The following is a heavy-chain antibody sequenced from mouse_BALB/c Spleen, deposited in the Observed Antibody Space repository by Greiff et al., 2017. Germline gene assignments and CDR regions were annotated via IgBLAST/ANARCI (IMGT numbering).Heavy chain of an antibody. CDR3: AREGGNYWYFDV. Sequence: DVMLVESGGGLVQPGGSRKLSCAASGFTFSSFGMHWVRQAPEKGLEWVAYISSGSSTIYYADTVKGRFTISRDNPKNTLFLQMTSLRSEDTAMYYCAREGGNYWYFDVWGAGTTVTVSS. V-gene: IGHV5-17*02. J-gene: IGHJ1*01. CDR2: ISSGSSTI. D-gene: IGHD1-1*01. CDR1: GFTFSSFG.